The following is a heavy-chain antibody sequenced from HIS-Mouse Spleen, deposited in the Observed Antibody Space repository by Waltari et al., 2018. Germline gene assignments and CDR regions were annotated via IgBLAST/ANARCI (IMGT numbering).Heavy chain of an antibody. CDR3: ARVTGGGY. CDR1: GFPFSSYA. V-gene: IGHV3-30-3*01. Sequence: QVQLVESGGGVVPPGRSLRLSCAASGFPFSSYAMPWVRQAPGKGLGWVAVISYDGSNKYYEDSVKGRFTISRDNSKNTLYLQMNSLRAEDTAVYYCARVTGGGYWGQGTLVTVSS. CDR2: ISYDGSNK. J-gene: IGHJ4*02. D-gene: IGHD3-10*01.